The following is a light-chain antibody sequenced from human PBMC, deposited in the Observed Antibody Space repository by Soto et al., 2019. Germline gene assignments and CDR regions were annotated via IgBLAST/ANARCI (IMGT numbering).Light chain of an antibody. CDR3: QQYGSSLPIT. CDR2: AAS. J-gene: IGKJ5*01. V-gene: IGKV3-20*01. Sequence: VMTQAPSTLSVSPGERATLTCRASHTINNNVAWYQLKPGQAPRLLIYAASSRATGIPDRFSGSGSGTDFTLTISRLEPEDFAVYYCQQYGSSLPITFGQGTRLEIK. CDR1: HTINNN.